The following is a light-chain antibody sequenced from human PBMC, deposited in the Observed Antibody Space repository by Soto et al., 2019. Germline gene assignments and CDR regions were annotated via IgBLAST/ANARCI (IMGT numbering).Light chain of an antibody. CDR2: GAS. Sequence: EVVLTQSPATLSLSPGERATLSCRADQTVSANYLAWYQQKPGQSPRLLIYGASSRAPGIPDQFSGSGSGTDFTLTISRLETEDFAVFYCHQYGSSPFTFGPGTKVDIK. CDR1: QTVSANY. J-gene: IGKJ3*01. V-gene: IGKV3-20*01. CDR3: HQYGSSPFT.